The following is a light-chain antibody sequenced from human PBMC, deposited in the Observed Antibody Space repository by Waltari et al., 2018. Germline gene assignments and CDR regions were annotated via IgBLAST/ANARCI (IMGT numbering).Light chain of an antibody. V-gene: IGKV3-15*01. CDR1: QTVNSN. J-gene: IGKJ3*01. Sequence: EIVMTQSPATLSVSPGERATLSCRASQTVNSNLAWFQQRPGQAPRLLIYGASTRATGIPARFSGSGSGTEFTLTISSLQSADFAVYYCQHYNNWSGAFGPGTKVDIK. CDR2: GAS. CDR3: QHYNNWSGA.